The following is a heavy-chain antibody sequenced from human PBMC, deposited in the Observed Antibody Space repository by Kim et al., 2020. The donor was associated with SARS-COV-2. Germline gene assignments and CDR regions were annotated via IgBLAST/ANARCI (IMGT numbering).Heavy chain of an antibody. CDR1: GGSFSGYY. D-gene: IGHD3-9*01. CDR2: INHSGST. CDR3: ARGPPLLRYSRGGMDV. J-gene: IGHJ6*02. V-gene: IGHV4-34*01. Sequence: SETLSLTCAVYGGSFSGYYWSWIRQPPGKGLEWIGEINHSGSTNYNPSLKSRVTISVDTSKNQFSLKLSSVTAADTAVYYCARGPPLLRYSRGGMDVWGQGTTVTVSS.